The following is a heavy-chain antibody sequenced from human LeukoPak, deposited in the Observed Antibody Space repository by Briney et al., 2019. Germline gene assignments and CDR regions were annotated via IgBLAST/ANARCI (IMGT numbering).Heavy chain of an antibody. CDR3: ARGRVLHSSSWYRGTPPYYYYYYGMDV. V-gene: IGHV4-34*01. J-gene: IGHJ6*02. CDR2: INHSGST. CDR1: GGSFSGYY. Sequence: SETLSLTCAVYGGSFSGYYWSWIRQPPGKGLEWIGEINHSGSTNYNLSLKSRVTISVDTSKNQFSLKLSSVTAADTAVYYCARGRVLHSSSWYRGTPPYYYYYYGMDVWGQGTTVTVSS. D-gene: IGHD6-13*01.